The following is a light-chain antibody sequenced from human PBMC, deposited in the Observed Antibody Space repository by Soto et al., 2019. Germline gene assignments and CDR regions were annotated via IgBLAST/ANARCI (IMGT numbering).Light chain of an antibody. V-gene: IGKV3-11*01. Sequence: EIVLTQSPGTLSLSPGERATLSCRASLSVSSYLAWYQQKPGQAPRLLIYDASNRATGIPARFSGSGSGTYFTLTIGRLEPEDFAVYYGQQYNNWPWTFGQGTKVDIK. J-gene: IGKJ1*01. CDR1: LSVSSY. CDR2: DAS. CDR3: QQYNNWPWT.